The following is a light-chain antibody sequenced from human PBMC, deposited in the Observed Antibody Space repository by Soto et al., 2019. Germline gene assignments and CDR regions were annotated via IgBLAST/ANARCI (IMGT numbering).Light chain of an antibody. Sequence: EIVLTQSPGTLSLSPGERATLSCRASQSVTSYLAWYQQKPGQAPRLLIYGASSRAAGITDRFSGSGSGSDSTPTISRLVPEYFAMFYCQQYAKSVISFGQGTRLDI. CDR3: QQYAKSVIS. V-gene: IGKV3-20*01. CDR1: QSVTSY. CDR2: GAS. J-gene: IGKJ5*01.